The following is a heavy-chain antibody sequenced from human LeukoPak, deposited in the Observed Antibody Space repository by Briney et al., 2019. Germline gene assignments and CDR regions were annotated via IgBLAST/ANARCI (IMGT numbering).Heavy chain of an antibody. Sequence: GGSLRLSCAASGFTFSSYAMSWVRQAPGKGLEWVSGISWNSGSIGYADSVKGRFTISRDNAKNSLYLQMNSLRAEDTALYYCAKVFIAVAGTGWFDPWGQGTLVTVSS. CDR3: AKVFIAVAGTGWFDP. J-gene: IGHJ5*02. CDR1: GFTFSSYA. CDR2: ISWNSGSI. D-gene: IGHD6-19*01. V-gene: IGHV3-9*01.